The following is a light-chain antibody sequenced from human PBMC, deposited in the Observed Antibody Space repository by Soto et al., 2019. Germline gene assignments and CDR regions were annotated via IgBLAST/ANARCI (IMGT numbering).Light chain of an antibody. V-gene: IGKV3-20*01. J-gene: IGKJ2*01. CDR2: GAS. Sequence: DIVLTQSPSTLSLSLGERATLTCRASQSISSSYLAWYQQKAGKAPRLLIYGASSIATGLPDRFSGSGSGTEFTLTISRLEPEDFAVYYCQQYGSSPYTFGRGTKLEIK. CDR1: QSISSSY. CDR3: QQYGSSPYT.